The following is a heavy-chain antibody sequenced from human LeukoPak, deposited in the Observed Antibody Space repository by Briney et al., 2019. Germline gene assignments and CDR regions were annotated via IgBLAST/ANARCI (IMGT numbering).Heavy chain of an antibody. CDR1: GASVSSDY. CDR3: ARSGLDSRYYFGMDV. CDR2: IYYSGST. V-gene: IGHV4-59*02. Sequence: PSETLSITCSVSGASVSSDYWNWIRQPPGGGLEWIGYIYYSGSTNYNPSLKRRVTISLDPAKSQFSLKLRSVTAADTAVYYCARSGLDSRYYFGMDVWGQGTTVTVSS. J-gene: IGHJ6*02. D-gene: IGHD5-12*01.